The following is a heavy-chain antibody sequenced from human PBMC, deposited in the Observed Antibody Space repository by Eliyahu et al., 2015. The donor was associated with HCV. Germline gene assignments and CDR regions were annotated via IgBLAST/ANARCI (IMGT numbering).Heavy chain of an antibody. D-gene: IGHD4-17*01. CDR3: ARVEYGDPFNWFDP. CDR1: GVSITXGGYY. CDR2: IYYSGNS. Sequence: QVQLRESGPGLVKPSQTLSLTCTVSGVSITXGGYYWTWIRQHPGXGLEWIGYIYYSGNSYYNPSLKSRVTMSVDTSKNQFSVRLSSVTAADTAVYYCARVEYGDPFNWFDPWGQGTLVTVSS. J-gene: IGHJ5*02. V-gene: IGHV4-31*03.